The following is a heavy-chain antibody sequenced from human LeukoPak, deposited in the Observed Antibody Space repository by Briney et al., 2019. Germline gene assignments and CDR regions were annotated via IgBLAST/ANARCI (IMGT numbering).Heavy chain of an antibody. D-gene: IGHD3-3*01. CDR3: AKQDYTSPTDCYPRFDC. Sequence: GRSLRLSCVASGFIFDNYAMAWVRQAPGKGLEWVSGITGNAARMYYADSVRGRFSISRDNSKNTLFLQLNSLRADDTAVYFCAKQDYTSPTDCYPRFDCWGQGALVTVSS. CDR2: ITGNAARM. J-gene: IGHJ4*02. CDR1: GFIFDNYA. V-gene: IGHV3-23*01.